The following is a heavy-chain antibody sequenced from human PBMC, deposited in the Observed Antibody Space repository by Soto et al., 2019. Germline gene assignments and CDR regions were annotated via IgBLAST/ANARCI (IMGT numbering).Heavy chain of an antibody. V-gene: IGHV1-46*01. CDR1: GYTFTSYY. CDR2: INPSGGST. Sequence: ASVKVSCKASGYTFTSYYMHWVRHAPGQGLEWMGIINPSGGSTSYAQKFQGRVTMTRDTSTSTVYMELSSLRSEDTAVYYCARPYCGGDCYSDYYYGMDVWGQGTTVTVSS. CDR3: ARPYCGGDCYSDYYYGMDV. J-gene: IGHJ6*02. D-gene: IGHD2-21*02.